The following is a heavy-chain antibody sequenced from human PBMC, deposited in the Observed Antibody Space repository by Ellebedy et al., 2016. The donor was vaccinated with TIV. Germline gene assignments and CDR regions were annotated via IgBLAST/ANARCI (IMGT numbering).Heavy chain of an antibody. CDR2: FSYSGST. Sequence: MPGGSLRLSCNVSGDSINNNYWSWIRQPPGKGLEWIGYFSYSGSTHYNPSLKSRVTISVDTSKNQFSLKLSSVTAADTAVYYCARSHRSGTDYWGQGTLVTVSS. CDR3: ARSHRSGTDY. J-gene: IGHJ4*02. CDR1: GDSINNNY. D-gene: IGHD6-19*01. V-gene: IGHV4-59*08.